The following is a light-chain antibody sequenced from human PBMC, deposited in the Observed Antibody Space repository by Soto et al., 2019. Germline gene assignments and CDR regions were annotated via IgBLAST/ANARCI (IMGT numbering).Light chain of an antibody. CDR1: QSVSRN. V-gene: IGKV3-15*01. J-gene: IGKJ1*01. CDR3: QQYNSWPMWT. CDR2: DAS. Sequence: ELLVTQSPASLSVSPGERATLSSRASQSVSRNLAWYQQTPGQPPRLLIYDASTRAPGVPARFGGSGSGTDFTLTISSLQSQDFSVYCCQQYNSWPMWTFRQGTKG.